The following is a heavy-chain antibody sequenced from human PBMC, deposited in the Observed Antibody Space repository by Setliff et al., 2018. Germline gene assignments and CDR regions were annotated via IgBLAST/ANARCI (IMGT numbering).Heavy chain of an antibody. V-gene: IGHV4-4*07. CDR2: IYIGGSA. J-gene: IGHJ4*02. CDR3: ARVTVAGTDY. Sequence: SETLSLTCTVSGGSISSYYWSWIRQPAGKGLEWIGHIYIGGSANYNTSLKSRVTMSIDTSKNQFSLKLNSVTAADMAVYYCARVTVAGTDYWGQGTLVTVSS. CDR1: GGSISSYY. D-gene: IGHD6-19*01.